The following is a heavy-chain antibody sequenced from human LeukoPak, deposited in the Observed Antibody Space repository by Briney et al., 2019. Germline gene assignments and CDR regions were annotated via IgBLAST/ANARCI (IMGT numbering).Heavy chain of an antibody. Sequence: GGSLRLSCAASGFIFHTYDMSWVRQAPGKGPVWVSGISGGATRTYYTDSVTGRFTISRDNSKNTLDLQMNSLRGDDTAVYFCAKGGGRGDYDLTGRFSTHFDSWGQGTPVIVSS. CDR2: ISGGATRT. CDR3: AKGGGRGDYDLTGRFSTHFDS. CDR1: GFIFHTYD. D-gene: IGHD4-17*01. V-gene: IGHV3-23*01. J-gene: IGHJ4*02.